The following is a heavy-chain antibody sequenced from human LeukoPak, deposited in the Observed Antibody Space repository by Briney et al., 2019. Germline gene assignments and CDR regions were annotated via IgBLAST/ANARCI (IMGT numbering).Heavy chain of an antibody. CDR1: GFTFSSYW. Sequence: GGSLRLSCAASGFTFSSYWMSWVRQAPGKGLEWVANIKQDGSEKYYVDSVKGRFTISRDNAKNSLYLQMNSLRAEDTAVYYCARDWYRSGYYSYLSYYYYMDVWGKGTTITVSS. CDR2: IKQDGSEK. V-gene: IGHV3-7*01. CDR3: ARDWYRSGYYSYLSYYYYMDV. D-gene: IGHD3-3*01. J-gene: IGHJ6*03.